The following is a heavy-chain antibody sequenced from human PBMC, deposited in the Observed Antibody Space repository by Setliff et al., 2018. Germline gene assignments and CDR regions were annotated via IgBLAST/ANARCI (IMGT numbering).Heavy chain of an antibody. CDR3: ARDVFPYHYEGAFDI. J-gene: IGHJ3*02. Sequence: GASVKVSCKASGYTFTSHYMHWVRQAPGLGLEWMGTINPSSGRTSYAQKFQGRVTMTRDTSTSTGYMDVSSLRSEDTAVYYCARDVFPYHYEGAFDIWGQGTMVTVSS. CDR2: INPSSGRT. V-gene: IGHV1-46*01. D-gene: IGHD3-22*01. CDR1: GYTFTSHY.